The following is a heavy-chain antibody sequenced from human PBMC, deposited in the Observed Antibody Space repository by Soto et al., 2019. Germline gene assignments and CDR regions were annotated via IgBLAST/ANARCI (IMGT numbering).Heavy chain of an antibody. CDR2: IYHSGST. J-gene: IGHJ6*02. Sequence: PSETLSLTCAVSGGSISSSNWWSWVRQPPGKGLEWIGEIYHSGSTNYNPSLKSRVTISVDKSKNQFSLKLSSVTAADTAVYYCARGLDTAMVEGQMLYYYYVMDVCGQGATVTVYS. CDR3: ARGLDTAMVEGQMLYYYYVMDV. CDR1: GGSISSSNW. D-gene: IGHD5-18*01. V-gene: IGHV4-4*02.